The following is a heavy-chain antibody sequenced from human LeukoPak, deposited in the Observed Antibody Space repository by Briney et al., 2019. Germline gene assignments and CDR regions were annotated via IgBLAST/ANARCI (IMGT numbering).Heavy chain of an antibody. CDR2: INPSGGST. CDR1: GYTFTSYY. CDR3: AREYPTITMIVVVSYFDY. Sequence: GASVKVSCKASGYTFTSYYMHWVRQAPGQGLEWMGIINPSGGSTSYAQKFQGRDTMTRDTSTSTVYMELSSLRSEDTAVYYRAREYPTITMIVVVSYFDYWRQGTLVTVSS. J-gene: IGHJ4*01. D-gene: IGHD3-22*01. V-gene: IGHV1-46*01.